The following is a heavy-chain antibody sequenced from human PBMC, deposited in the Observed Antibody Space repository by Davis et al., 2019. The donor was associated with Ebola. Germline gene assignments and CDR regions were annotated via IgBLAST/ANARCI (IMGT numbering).Heavy chain of an antibody. CDR3: ASGKYYGSGSYLFDY. V-gene: IGHV1-2*06. D-gene: IGHD3-10*01. CDR1: GYTFTGYY. CDR2: INPNSGGT. Sequence: ASVKVSCKASGYTFTGYYMHWVRQAPGQGLEWMGRINPNSGGTNYAQKFQGRVTMTRDTSISTAYMELSRLRSDDTAVYYCASGKYYGSGSYLFDYWGQGTLVTVSS. J-gene: IGHJ4*02.